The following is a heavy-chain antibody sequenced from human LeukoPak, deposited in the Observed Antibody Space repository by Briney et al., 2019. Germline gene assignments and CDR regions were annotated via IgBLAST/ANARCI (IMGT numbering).Heavy chain of an antibody. D-gene: IGHD6-19*01. CDR2: INPDGGGT. J-gene: IGHJ4*02. CDR1: GYTFTGYY. CDR3: AGVAVKGLIDY. Sequence: GASVKVSCKTSGYTFTGYYIHWVRQAPGQGLEWMGWINPDGGGTNYAQNFQGRVTMTRDTSISTAYMELSRLRSDDTAVYYCAGVAVKGLIDYWGQGTVVTVSS. V-gene: IGHV1-2*02.